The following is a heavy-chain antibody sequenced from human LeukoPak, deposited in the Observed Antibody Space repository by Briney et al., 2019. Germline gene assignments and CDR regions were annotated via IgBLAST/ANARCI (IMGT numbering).Heavy chain of an antibody. CDR1: GGTFSSYA. V-gene: IGHV1-69*04. D-gene: IGHD3-9*01. Sequence: GSSVKVSCKASGGTFSSYAISWVRQAPGQGLEWMGRIIPILGIPNYAQKFQGRVTIAADKSTSTVYMELSSLRSDDTAVYYCARAADILTGYPLMSWGQGTLVTVSS. CDR3: ARAADILTGYPLMS. CDR2: IIPILGIP. J-gene: IGHJ4*02.